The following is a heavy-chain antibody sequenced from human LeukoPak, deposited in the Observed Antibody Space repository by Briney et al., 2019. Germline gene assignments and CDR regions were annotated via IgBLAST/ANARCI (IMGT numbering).Heavy chain of an antibody. Sequence: SETLSLTCTVSGGSISSGGYYWSWIRQHPGKGLEWIGYIYYSGSTYYNPSLKSRVTISVDTSKNQFSLKLSSVTVADTAVYYCASWVVERSSWYDVGYRGWDYWGQGTLVTVSS. CDR2: IYYSGST. D-gene: IGHD6-13*01. V-gene: IGHV4-31*03. CDR3: ASWVVERSSWYDVGYRGWDY. J-gene: IGHJ4*02. CDR1: GGSISSGGYY.